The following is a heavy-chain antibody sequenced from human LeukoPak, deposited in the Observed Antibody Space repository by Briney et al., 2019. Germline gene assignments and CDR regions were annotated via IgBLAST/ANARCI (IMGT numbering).Heavy chain of an antibody. Sequence: GGSLRLSCAASGFTFSSYAMSWVRQARGRGRGWVSSISGSGGSTYYADCVEGRFTISRDNSKNTVYLQMNSLRAEDTAVYYCAKTSGDGYNYDPWYFDHWGQGTLVTVSS. V-gene: IGHV3-23*01. J-gene: IGHJ4*02. CDR1: GFTFSSYA. D-gene: IGHD5-24*01. CDR2: ISGSGGST. CDR3: AKTSGDGYNYDPWYFDH.